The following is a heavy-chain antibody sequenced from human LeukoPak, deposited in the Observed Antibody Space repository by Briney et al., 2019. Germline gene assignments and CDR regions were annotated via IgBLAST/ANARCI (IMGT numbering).Heavy chain of an antibody. CDR1: GGSISSYY. D-gene: IGHD2-2*01. CDR3: ARGGARGIVVVPAALDFDY. Sequence: SETLSLTCTVSGGSISSYYWSWIRQPPGKGLVWIEYIYYSGSTNYNPSLKSRVTISVDTSKNQFSLKLSSVTAADTAVYYCARGGARGIVVVPAALDFDYWGQGMLVTASS. J-gene: IGHJ4*02. V-gene: IGHV4-59*01. CDR2: IYYSGST.